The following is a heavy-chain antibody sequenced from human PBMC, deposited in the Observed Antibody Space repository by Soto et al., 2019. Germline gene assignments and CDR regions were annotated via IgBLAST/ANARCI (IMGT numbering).Heavy chain of an antibody. V-gene: IGHV4-59*01. CDR1: GGSISSYY. D-gene: IGHD6-19*01. CDR2: IYYSGST. CDR3: AREEDSGKKQWLARGGFDY. J-gene: IGHJ4*02. Sequence: SETLSLTCTVSGGSISSYYWSWIRQPPGKGLEWIGYIYYSGSTNYNPSLKSRVTISVDTSKNQFSLKLSSVTAADTAVYYCAREEDSGKKQWLARGGFDYWGQGTLVTVSS.